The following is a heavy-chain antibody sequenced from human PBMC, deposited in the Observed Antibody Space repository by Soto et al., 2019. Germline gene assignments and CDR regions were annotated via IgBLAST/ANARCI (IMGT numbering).Heavy chain of an antibody. CDR3: ARHGGYSYGIGY. CDR1: GYRFSNYW. CDR2: IYPGDSDT. D-gene: IGHD5-18*01. J-gene: IGHJ4*02. Sequence: PGESLKISCEGSGYRFSNYWIGWVRQMPGKALEWMVIIYPGDSDTRFSPSFQGQVTISADKSINTVYLQWSSLKASDTAMYYCARHGGYSYGIGYWGQGTLVTVSS. V-gene: IGHV5-51*01.